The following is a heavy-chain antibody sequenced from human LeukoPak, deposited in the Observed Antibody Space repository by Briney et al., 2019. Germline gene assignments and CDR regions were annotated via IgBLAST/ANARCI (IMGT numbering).Heavy chain of an antibody. CDR2: ISGSGGST. J-gene: IGHJ4*02. Sequence: PGGSLRLSCAASGFTFSSYAMSWVRQAPGKGLEWVSAISGSGGSTYYADSVKGRFTISRDNAKNSLYLQMNSLRAEDTAVYYCARDGGYNYFDYFDYWGQGTLVTVSS. D-gene: IGHD5-24*01. V-gene: IGHV3-23*01. CDR1: GFTFSSYA. CDR3: ARDGGYNYFDYFDY.